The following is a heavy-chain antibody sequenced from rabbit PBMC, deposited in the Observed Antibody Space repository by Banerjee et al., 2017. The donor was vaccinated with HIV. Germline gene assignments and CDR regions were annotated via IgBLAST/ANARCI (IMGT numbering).Heavy chain of an antibody. D-gene: IGHD4-1*01. CDR3: ARAWNSGWSSGWTRLDL. CDR2: IYPGFGIR. CDR1: GFSLSSGYY. J-gene: IGHJ3*01. V-gene: IGHV1S40*01. Sequence: QSLEESGGDLVKPGASLTLTCTASGFSLSSGYYRCWVRPDPGKGPEWIAYIYPGFGIRNYANWVNGRFTISKTSPTTVTLQMTSLTAADTATYFCARAWNSGWSSGWTRLDLWGPGTLVTVS.